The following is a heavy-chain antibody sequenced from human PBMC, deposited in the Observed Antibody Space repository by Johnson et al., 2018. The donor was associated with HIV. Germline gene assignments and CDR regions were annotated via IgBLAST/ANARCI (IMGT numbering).Heavy chain of an antibody. Sequence: QVQLVESGGGVVHPGGSLRLSCAASGFTFNTYGMHWVRQAPGKGLEWVAFIRYDGGTNYYADSLKGRFTISRDNSKNTLYLQMNSLRAEDTAVYYCARVGASRFDAFHVWGQGTMVTVSS. CDR1: GFTFNTYG. CDR2: IRYDGGTN. CDR3: ARVGASRFDAFHV. V-gene: IGHV3-30*02. J-gene: IGHJ3*01. D-gene: IGHD3-16*01.